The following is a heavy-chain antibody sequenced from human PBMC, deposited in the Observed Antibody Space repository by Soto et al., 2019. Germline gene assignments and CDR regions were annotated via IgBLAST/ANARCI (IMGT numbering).Heavy chain of an antibody. CDR1: GFTFSSYA. J-gene: IGHJ4*02. Sequence: GGSLRLSCAASGFTFSSYAMNWVRQAPGKGLEWVSDISSSGGSGGSTHYADSVKGRFTISRDNSKNTLYLQMNSLRAEDTAVYYCAKDQGSSWYEIDYWGQGTLVTVSS. CDR2: ISSSGGSGGST. CDR3: AKDQGSSWYEIDY. V-gene: IGHV3-23*01. D-gene: IGHD6-13*01.